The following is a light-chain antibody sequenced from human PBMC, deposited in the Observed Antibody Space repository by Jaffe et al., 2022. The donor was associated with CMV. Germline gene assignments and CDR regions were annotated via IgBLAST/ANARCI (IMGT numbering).Light chain of an antibody. CDR3: QSVDSSETYPDLV. Sequence: SYELTQPPSVSVSPGQTARITCSGDALPKQYTHWYQQKPGQAPVLLIYKDSERPSGIPERFSGSSSGTTVALTISGVQAEDEADYYCQSVDSSETYPDLVFGGGTKLTVL. V-gene: IGLV3-25*03. J-gene: IGLJ2*01. CDR2: KDS. CDR1: ALPKQY.